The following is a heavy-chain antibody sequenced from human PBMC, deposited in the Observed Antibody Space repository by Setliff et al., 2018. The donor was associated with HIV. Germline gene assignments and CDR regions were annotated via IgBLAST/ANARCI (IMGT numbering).Heavy chain of an antibody. CDR1: GYTFSRYD. V-gene: IGHV1-18*01. D-gene: IGHD6-19*01. Sequence: GASVKVSCKASGYTFSRYDVTWVRQAPGQGLEWMGGISGHNGDTKYPQKFQGRVTMTTDTSTSTAYMELRGLRSDDTAVYYCARDGFRPGYSSGWSDYWGQGTLVTVSS. CDR3: ARDGFRPGYSSGWSDY. J-gene: IGHJ4*02. CDR2: ISGHNGDT.